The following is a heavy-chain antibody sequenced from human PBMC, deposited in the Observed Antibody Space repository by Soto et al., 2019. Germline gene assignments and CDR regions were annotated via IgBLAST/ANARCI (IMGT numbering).Heavy chain of an antibody. CDR3: ARGVVYFDL. J-gene: IGHJ2*01. CDR2: TYYRSKWYN. CDR1: GNSVSKTSGA. Sequence: SPTLSLTCGISGNSVSKTSGAWIWIRQSPSRGLEWLGRTYYRSKWYNDYAVSVKSRITINPDTSKNQFSLHLNSVTSDDTAVYFCARGVVYFDLWGRGTLVNVSS. V-gene: IGHV6-1*01. D-gene: IGHD3-3*01.